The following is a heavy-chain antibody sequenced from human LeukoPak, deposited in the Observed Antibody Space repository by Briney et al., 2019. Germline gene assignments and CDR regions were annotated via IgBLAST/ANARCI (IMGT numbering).Heavy chain of an antibody. CDR2: IYTSGST. D-gene: IGHD3-10*01. CDR1: GGSISNSSYY. CDR3: ARVSPSGVWDV. V-gene: IGHV4-61*02. J-gene: IGHJ6*02. Sequence: SQTLSLTCTVSGGSISNSSYYWSWIRQPAGKGVEWIGRIYTSGSTNYNPSLNSRVTISIDTSKNQFSLSLSSVTAADTAVYYCARVSPSGVWDVWGQGTTVTVSS.